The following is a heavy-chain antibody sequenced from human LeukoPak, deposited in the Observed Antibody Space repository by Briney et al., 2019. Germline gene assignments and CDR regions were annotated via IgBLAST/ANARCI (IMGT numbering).Heavy chain of an antibody. Sequence: GGSLRLSCAVSGITLSNYGMAWVRQAPGKGLEWVASLSASGGGTSYADSVRGRFTISRDNAKNTLYLQMNSLRAEDTAVYFCTKRGVVIRVILVGFHKEAYYFDSWGQGVLVTVSS. CDR2: LSASGGGT. J-gene: IGHJ4*02. D-gene: IGHD3-22*01. V-gene: IGHV3-23*01. CDR3: TKRGVVIRVILVGFHKEAYYFDS. CDR1: GITLSNYG.